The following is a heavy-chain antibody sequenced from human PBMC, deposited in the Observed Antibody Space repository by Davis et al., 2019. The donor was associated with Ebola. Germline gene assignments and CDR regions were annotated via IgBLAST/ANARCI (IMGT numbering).Heavy chain of an antibody. CDR2: LKSKTDGGTT. V-gene: IGHV3-15*01. D-gene: IGHD2-15*01. CDR1: GFAFRDAW. J-gene: IGHJ6*02. Sequence: GESLKISYAASGFAFRDAWMTWVRQAPGKGLEWVGRLKSKTDGGTTDYAAPVKGRFTISRDDSKNTLYLQMNSLRAEDTAVYYCDARACSASSCYTWGEDVWGQGTTVTVSS. CDR3: DARACSASSCYTWGEDV.